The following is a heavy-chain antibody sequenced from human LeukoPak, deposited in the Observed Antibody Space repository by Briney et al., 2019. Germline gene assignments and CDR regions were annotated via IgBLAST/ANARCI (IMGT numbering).Heavy chain of an antibody. V-gene: IGHV1-18*01. J-gene: IGHJ4*02. Sequence: GASVKVSCKASGYTFTNYAICWVRQTPGQGLEWMGWISAYNGYTNYPQSLQGRVTMTTDTSTSTAYMELRRLTSDDTAMYYCARLGGNDEGLIDYWGQGTLVTVSS. CDR2: ISAYNGYT. CDR3: ARLGGNDEGLIDY. D-gene: IGHD1-1*01. CDR1: GYTFTNYA.